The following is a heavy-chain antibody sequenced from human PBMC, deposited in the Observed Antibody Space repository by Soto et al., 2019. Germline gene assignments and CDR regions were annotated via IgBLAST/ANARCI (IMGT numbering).Heavy chain of an antibody. CDR1: GFTFSSYG. CDR2: ISGSGGST. V-gene: IGHV3-23*01. J-gene: IGHJ4*02. CDR3: ANHYDILTGYSDSPFFDY. D-gene: IGHD3-9*01. Sequence: PGGSLRLSCAASGFTFSSYGMSWVRQAPGKGLEWVSSISGSGGSTYYADSVKGRFTISRDNSKNTLYLQMNSLRAEDTAVYYCANHYDILTGYSDSPFFDYWGQGTLVTVSS.